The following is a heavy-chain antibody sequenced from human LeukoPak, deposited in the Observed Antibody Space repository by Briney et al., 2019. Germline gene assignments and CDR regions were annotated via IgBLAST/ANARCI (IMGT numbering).Heavy chain of an antibody. CDR2: INPNSGGT. D-gene: IGHD5-18*01. CDR1: GYTFTGYY. J-gene: IGHJ6*04. CDR3: ARGGYSYGSYYYYGMDV. Sequence: ASVKVSCKASGYTFTGYYMHWVRQAPGQVLEWMGWINPNSGGTNYAQKFQGWVTMTRDTSISTAYMELSRLRSDDTAVYYCARGGYSYGSYYYYGMDVWGKGTTVTVSS. V-gene: IGHV1-2*04.